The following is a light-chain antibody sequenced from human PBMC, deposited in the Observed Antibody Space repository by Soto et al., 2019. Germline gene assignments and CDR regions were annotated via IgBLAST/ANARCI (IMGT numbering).Light chain of an antibody. V-gene: IGLV1-44*01. CDR2: SNN. Sequence: QTVVTQPPSASGTPGQRVTISCSGSSSNIGSNTVNWYQQLPGTAPTLLIYSNNQRPSGVPDRFSGSKSGTSASLAVNGLQSGDAADYYCAAWDDSLNGPLFGGGTKLTVL. CDR1: SSNIGSNT. J-gene: IGLJ3*02. CDR3: AAWDDSLNGPL.